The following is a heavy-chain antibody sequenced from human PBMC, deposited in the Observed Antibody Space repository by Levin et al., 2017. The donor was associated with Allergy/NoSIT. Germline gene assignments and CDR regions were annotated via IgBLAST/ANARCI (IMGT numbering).Heavy chain of an antibody. Sequence: GASVKVSCKASGGTFSSYAISWVRQAPGQGLEWMGGIIPIFGTANYAQKFQGRVTITADESTSTAYMELSSLRSEDTAVYYCAIIVYSSGWYDDPRGWFDPWGQGTLVTVSS. D-gene: IGHD6-19*01. V-gene: IGHV1-69*13. J-gene: IGHJ5*02. CDR3: AIIVYSSGWYDDPRGWFDP. CDR2: IIPIFGTA. CDR1: GGTFSSYA.